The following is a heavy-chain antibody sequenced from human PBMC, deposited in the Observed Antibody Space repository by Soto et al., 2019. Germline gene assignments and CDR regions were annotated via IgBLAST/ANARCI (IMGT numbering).Heavy chain of an antibody. CDR2: ISGSGGST. Sequence: GGSLRLSCAASGFTFSSYAMSWVRQAPGKGLEWVSAISGSGGSTYYADSVKGRFTISRDNSKNTLYLQMNSLRAEDTAVYYCAKDLGTYYYDSSGYYTFDYWGQGTLVTVSS. CDR1: GFTFSSYA. D-gene: IGHD3-22*01. J-gene: IGHJ4*02. CDR3: AKDLGTYYYDSSGYYTFDY. V-gene: IGHV3-23*01.